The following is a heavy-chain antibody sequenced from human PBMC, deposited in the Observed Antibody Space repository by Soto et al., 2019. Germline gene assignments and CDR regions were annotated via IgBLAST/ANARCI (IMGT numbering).Heavy chain of an antibody. D-gene: IGHD6-19*01. CDR1: GFTFSSYD. Sequence: EVQLVESGGGLVQPGGSLRLSCAASGFTFSSYDMHWVRQATGKGLEWVSAIGTAGDTYYPGSVKGRFTISRENAXNSLYLQLNSLRAGDTAVYYCARGQAVAGGHWFDPWGQGTLVTVSS. CDR2: IGTAGDT. CDR3: ARGQAVAGGHWFDP. J-gene: IGHJ5*02. V-gene: IGHV3-13*01.